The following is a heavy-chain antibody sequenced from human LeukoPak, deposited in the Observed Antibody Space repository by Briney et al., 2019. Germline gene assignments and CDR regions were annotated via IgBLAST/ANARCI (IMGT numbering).Heavy chain of an antibody. J-gene: IGHJ3*02. CDR1: GGSISSGGYY. V-gene: IGHV4-30-2*01. Sequence: SETLSLTCTVSGGSISSGGYYWSWIRQPPGKGLEWIGYIYHSGSTYYNPSLKSRVTISVDRSKNQFSLKLSSVTAADTAVYYCASWFTNPHDAFDIWGQGTMVTVSS. CDR2: IYHSGST. D-gene: IGHD3-9*01. CDR3: ASWFTNPHDAFDI.